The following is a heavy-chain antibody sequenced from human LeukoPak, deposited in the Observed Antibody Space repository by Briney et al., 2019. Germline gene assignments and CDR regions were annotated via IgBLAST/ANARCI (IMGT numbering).Heavy chain of an antibody. CDR2: IYSGGST. J-gene: IGHJ3*02. D-gene: IGHD4-17*01. CDR3: AKDYGDYDLAFDI. V-gene: IGHV3-66*02. CDR1: EFSVGSNY. Sequence: GGSLRLSCAASEFSVGSNYMTWVRQAPGKGLEWVSLIYSGGSTYYADSVKGRFTISRDNSKNTLYLQMNSLRAEDTAVYYCAKDYGDYDLAFDIWGQGTMVTVSS.